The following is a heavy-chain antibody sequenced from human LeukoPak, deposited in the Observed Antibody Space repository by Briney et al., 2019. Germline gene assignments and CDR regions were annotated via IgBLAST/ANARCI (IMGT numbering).Heavy chain of an antibody. Sequence: GASVTVSCKASGYTFTSYSINWVRQAPGQGLEWMGWISAYNGNTNYAQKLQDRVTMTTDTSTSTAYMEVRSLRSDDTAVYYCARNSLIATPYYFDYWGQGTLVTVSS. CDR2: ISAYNGNT. J-gene: IGHJ4*02. V-gene: IGHV1-18*01. CDR3: ARNSLIATPYYFDY. CDR1: GYTFTSYS. D-gene: IGHD3-10*01.